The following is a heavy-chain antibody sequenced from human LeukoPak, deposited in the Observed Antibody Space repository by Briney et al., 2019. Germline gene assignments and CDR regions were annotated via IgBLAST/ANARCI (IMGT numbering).Heavy chain of an antibody. CDR2: IYYSGST. J-gene: IGHJ5*02. Sequence: SETLSLTCTVSGGSIGSHYWSWIRQPPGKGLEWIGYIYYSGSTNYNPSLKSRVTISVDTSKNQFSLKLSSVTAADTAVYYCARAGYNWNYPRLNWFDPWGQGTLVTVSS. CDR1: GGSIGSHY. D-gene: IGHD1-7*01. V-gene: IGHV4-59*11. CDR3: ARAGYNWNYPRLNWFDP.